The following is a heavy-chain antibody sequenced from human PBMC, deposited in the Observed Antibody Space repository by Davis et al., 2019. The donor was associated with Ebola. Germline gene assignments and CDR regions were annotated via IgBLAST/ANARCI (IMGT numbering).Heavy chain of an antibody. CDR2: INTNTGNP. CDR1: GYTFTSYA. D-gene: IGHD2-8*01. CDR3: ARDSNGPLGVDDQYYYGMDV. Sequence: ASVKVSCKASGYTFTSYAMNWVRQAPGQGLEWMGWINTNTGNPTYAQGFTGRFVFSLDTSVSTAYLQISSLKAEDTAVYYCARDSNGPLGVDDQYYYGMDVWGQGTTVTVSS. V-gene: IGHV7-4-1*02. J-gene: IGHJ6*02.